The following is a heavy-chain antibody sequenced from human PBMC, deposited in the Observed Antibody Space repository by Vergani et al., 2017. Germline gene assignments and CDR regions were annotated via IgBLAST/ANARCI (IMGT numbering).Heavy chain of an antibody. J-gene: IGHJ6*02. V-gene: IGHV3-23*01. CDR2: ISGSGGST. CDR3: AKAIGYYYGSGSYYYGMDV. D-gene: IGHD3-10*01. Sequence: EVQLLESGGGLVQPGGSLRLSCAASGFTFSSYAMSWVRQAPGKGLEWVSAISGSGGSTYYADSVKGRFTISRDNSKNTLYLQMNSLRAEDTAVYYCAKAIGYYYGSGSYYYGMDVWGQGTTVTVSS. CDR1: GFTFSSYA.